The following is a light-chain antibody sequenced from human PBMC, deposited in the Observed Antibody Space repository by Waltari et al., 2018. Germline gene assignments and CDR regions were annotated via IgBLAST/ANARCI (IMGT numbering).Light chain of an antibody. Sequence: QSALTQPASVSGSPGQSITIPCTGPSVIVGGYHLVSWYQQRPGEPPRLILYEGNRRPSGVSDRFSGSGSGNTASLTISGLQAEDEADYHCCSHASGASPFIRFGGGTKLAVL. J-gene: IGLJ2*01. CDR2: EGN. CDR1: SVIVGGYHL. V-gene: IGLV2-23*01. CDR3: CSHASGASPFIR.